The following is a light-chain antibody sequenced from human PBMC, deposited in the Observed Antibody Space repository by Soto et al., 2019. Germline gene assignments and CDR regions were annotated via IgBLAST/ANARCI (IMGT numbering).Light chain of an antibody. CDR3: CSHAGSSVV. CDR2: DVS. CDR1: SSDVGGYNH. J-gene: IGLJ7*01. V-gene: IGLV2-11*01. Sequence: QSALTQPRSVSGSPGQSVTISCTGTSSDVGGYNHVSWYQQHPGKAPKLIIYDVSTRPSGVPDRFSGSKSGNTASLTISGLQAEDEADYYCCSHAGSSVVFGTGTQLTVL.